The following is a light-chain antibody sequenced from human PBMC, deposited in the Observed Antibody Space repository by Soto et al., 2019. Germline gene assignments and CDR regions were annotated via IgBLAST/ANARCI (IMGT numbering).Light chain of an antibody. CDR3: QQYGRSPPYT. CDR1: QSVSSNY. J-gene: IGKJ2*01. V-gene: IGKV3-20*01. Sequence: EIVLTQSPGTLSLSPGARATLSCRASQSVSSNYLAWYQQKPGQAPRLLIYGASNRATGIPDRFSGSGSGTDFTLTITRLEPEDFAVYYCQQYGRSPPYTFGQGTKLEIK. CDR2: GAS.